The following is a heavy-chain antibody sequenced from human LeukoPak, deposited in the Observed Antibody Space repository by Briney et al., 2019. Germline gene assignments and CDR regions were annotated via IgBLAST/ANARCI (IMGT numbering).Heavy chain of an antibody. CDR1: GFTFSSYA. J-gene: IGHJ5*02. CDR2: ISGSGGST. Sequence: GASLRLSCAASGFTFSSYAMSWVRQAPGKGLEWVSAISGSGGSTYYADSVKGRFTISRDNSKNTLYLQMNSLRAEDTAVYYCAKGGEYCSSTSCYPGDNWFDPWGQGTLVTVSS. V-gene: IGHV3-23*01. CDR3: AKGGEYCSSTSCYPGDNWFDP. D-gene: IGHD2-2*01.